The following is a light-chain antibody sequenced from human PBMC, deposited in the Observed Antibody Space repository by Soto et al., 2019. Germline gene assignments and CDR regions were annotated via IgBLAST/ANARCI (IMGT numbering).Light chain of an antibody. J-gene: IGKJ5*01. V-gene: IGKV3-20*01. CDR1: QSVSNSY. CDR2: GAS. CDR3: QQYGSSPPIT. Sequence: EIVLTQSPGTLSLSPGERATLSCRASQSVSNSYLAWYQQKPGQAPRLLIYGASSRAPGIPDRFSGSGSGTDFTLTISRLEPEDFAVYYCQQYGSSPPITFGQGTRLEIK.